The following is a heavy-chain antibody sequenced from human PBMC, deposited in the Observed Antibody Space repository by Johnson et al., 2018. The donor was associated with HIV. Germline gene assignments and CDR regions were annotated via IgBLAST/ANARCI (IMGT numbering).Heavy chain of an antibody. D-gene: IGHD1-1*01. CDR1: GFTFSSYG. J-gene: IGHJ3*02. CDR3: ARATTPHDAFDI. Sequence: QMLLVESGGGVVQPGGSLRLSCAASGFTFSSYGMHWVRQAPGKGLEWVAFIWYDGSNKYYADSVKGRFTISRDNSKNTLYLQMNSLRAEDTAVYYCARATTPHDAFDIWGQGTMVTVSS. CDR2: IWYDGSNK. V-gene: IGHV3-30*02.